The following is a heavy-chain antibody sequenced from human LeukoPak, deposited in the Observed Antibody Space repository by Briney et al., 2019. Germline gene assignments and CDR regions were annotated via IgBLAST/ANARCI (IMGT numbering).Heavy chain of an antibody. V-gene: IGHV3-9*01. CDR1: GFTFDDYA. J-gene: IGHJ4*02. CDR2: ISWNSGSM. CDR3: AKGYCSGTSCYSGPD. D-gene: IGHD2-2*01. Sequence: PGGSLRLSCAASGFTFDDYAMHWVRHAPGKGLEWVSGISWNSGSMDYADSVKGRFTISRDNTKNSLYLQMNGLRPEDTAIYYCAKGYCSGTSCYSGPDWGQGTLVTVSS.